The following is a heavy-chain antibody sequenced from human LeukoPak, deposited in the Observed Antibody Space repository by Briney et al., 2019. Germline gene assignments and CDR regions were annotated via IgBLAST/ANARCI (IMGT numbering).Heavy chain of an antibody. CDR2: IYPGDSDT. D-gene: IGHD2-21*01. CDR1: GFTFRNYW. CDR3: ARHVAGYYMDV. Sequence: GGSLRLSCAASGFTFRNYWIGWVRQMPGKGLEWMGIIYPGDSDTRYSPSFQGQVTISADKSISTAYLQWSSLKASDTAMYYCARHVAGYYMDVWGKGTTVTISS. V-gene: IGHV5-51*01. J-gene: IGHJ6*03.